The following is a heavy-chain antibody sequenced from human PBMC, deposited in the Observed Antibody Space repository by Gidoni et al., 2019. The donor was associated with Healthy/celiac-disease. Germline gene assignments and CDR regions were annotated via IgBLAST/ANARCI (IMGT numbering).Heavy chain of an antibody. CDR1: GGSISSYY. D-gene: IGHD6-19*01. Sequence: QVQLQESGPGLVKPSETLSLTCTVSGGSISSYYWSWIRQPPGKGLEWIGYIYYSGSTNYNPSLKSRVTISVDTSKNQFSLKLSSVTAAYTAVYYCARVWVLGSGWYRSYWYFDLWGRGTLVTVSS. CDR2: IYYSGST. CDR3: ARVWVLGSGWYRSYWYFDL. V-gene: IGHV4-59*01. J-gene: IGHJ2*01.